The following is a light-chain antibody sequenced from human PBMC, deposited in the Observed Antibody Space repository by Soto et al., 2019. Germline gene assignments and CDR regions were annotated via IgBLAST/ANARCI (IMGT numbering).Light chain of an antibody. J-gene: IGKJ1*01. CDR1: QSISSW. CDR3: QQYNSYWT. CDR2: DAS. Sequence: DIQMTQSPSTLSASVGDRVTITCRASQSISSWLAWYQQKPGKAPKLLIYDASSLESGVPSRFSGSGSGTEFTLTISSLQPDDFATYYCQQYNSYWTXGQGTKVAIK. V-gene: IGKV1-5*01.